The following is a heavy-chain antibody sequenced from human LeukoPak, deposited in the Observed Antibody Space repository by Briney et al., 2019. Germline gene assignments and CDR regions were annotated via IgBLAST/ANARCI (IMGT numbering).Heavy chain of an antibody. V-gene: IGHV4-59*01. CDR1: GGSISSYY. CDR3: ARGPYYYYYYYMDV. Sequence: PSETLSLTCTVSGGSISSYYWSWIRQPPGKGLEWIGYIYYSGSTNYNPSLKSRVTISVDTSRNQFSLKLSSVTAADTAVYYCARGPYYYYYYYMDVWGKGTTVTVSS. J-gene: IGHJ6*03. CDR2: IYYSGST.